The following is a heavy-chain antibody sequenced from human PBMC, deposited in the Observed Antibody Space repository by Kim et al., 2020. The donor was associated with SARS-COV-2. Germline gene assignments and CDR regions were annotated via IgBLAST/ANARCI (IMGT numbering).Heavy chain of an antibody. D-gene: IGHD4-17*01. J-gene: IGHJ3*02. CDR1: GFTFSNYG. CDR3: GRDPNGDYIGTFDM. V-gene: IGHV3-23*01. CDR2: IRAGGGDT. Sequence: GGSLRLSCAASGFTFSNYGMSWVRQAPGKGLEWVSSIRAGGGDTQYADSVKGRFTISRDNSKNTLYLQMSSLGAEDTALYFCGRDPNGDYIGTFDMWGRGTMVTVSS.